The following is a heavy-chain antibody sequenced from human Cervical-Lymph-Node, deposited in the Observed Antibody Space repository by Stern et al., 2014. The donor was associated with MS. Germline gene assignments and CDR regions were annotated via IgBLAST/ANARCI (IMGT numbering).Heavy chain of an antibody. Sequence: VQLVESGGGVVQPGRSLRLSCAASGFSFSSYAMHWVRPAPGKGLEWVALIWYDGSNPYYADSVTGRFTISRDNFKNTLYLQMNSLRAEDTAVYYCASAYSSSHYYFDYWGQGTLVTVSS. CDR1: GFSFSSYA. V-gene: IGHV3-33*01. CDR2: IWYDGSNP. D-gene: IGHD6-13*01. CDR3: ASAYSSSHYYFDY. J-gene: IGHJ4*02.